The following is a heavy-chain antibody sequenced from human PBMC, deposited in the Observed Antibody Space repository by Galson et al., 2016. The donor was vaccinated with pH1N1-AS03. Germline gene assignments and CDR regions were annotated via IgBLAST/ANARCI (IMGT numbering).Heavy chain of an antibody. CDR3: AQGSYTYGPRVFDN. D-gene: IGHD5-18*01. CDR2: VTPIFGTT. CDR1: GGTFSSYS. J-gene: IGHJ4*02. Sequence: SVKVSCKASGGTFSSYSTNWVRQAPGQGLEWLGGVTPIFGTTNYAQKFQDRVTITADTSTSASYMELSSLRSDDTAVYYCAQGSYTYGPRVFDNWGQGTLVTVSS. V-gene: IGHV1-69*06.